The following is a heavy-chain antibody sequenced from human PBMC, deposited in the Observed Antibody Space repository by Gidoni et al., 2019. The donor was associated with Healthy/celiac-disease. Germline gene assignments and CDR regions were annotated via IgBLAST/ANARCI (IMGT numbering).Heavy chain of an antibody. Sequence: QVQLVESRGGVVQPGRSLRLSCAASGFTFSKYGMHLVRQAPGKGLEWVAVIWFDGSNKYYADSAKGRFTISRDNSKNTLYLQMNSLRAEDTAVYYCARVAETGSAPSLHYWGQGTLVTVSS. CDR2: IWFDGSNK. J-gene: IGHJ4*02. D-gene: IGHD1-1*01. CDR1: GFTFSKYG. V-gene: IGHV3-33*01. CDR3: ARVAETGSAPSLHY.